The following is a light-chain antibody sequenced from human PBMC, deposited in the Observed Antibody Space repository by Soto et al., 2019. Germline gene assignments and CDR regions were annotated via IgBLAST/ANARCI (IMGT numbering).Light chain of an antibody. CDR1: SSDVGGYNY. Sequence: QSVLTQPASVSGSPGQSITISCTGTSSDVGGYNYVSWYQHHPGKAPKLIIYDVCNRPSGVSNRFSASKSDNTASLTISGLQAEDEADYYCSSYSTNSPVLLGGGTKLTVL. CDR3: SSYSTNSPVL. J-gene: IGLJ2*01. V-gene: IGLV2-14*03. CDR2: DVC.